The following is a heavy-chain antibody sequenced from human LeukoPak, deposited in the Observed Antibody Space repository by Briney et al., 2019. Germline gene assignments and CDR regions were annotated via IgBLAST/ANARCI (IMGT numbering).Heavy chain of an antibody. CDR2: INSSGGST. Sequence: GGSLRLSCVASGFTFRSYAMSWVRQAPGKGLEWVSPINSSGGSTYYADSLKGRFTISRDISKNTLYLQMNSLRAEDTAIYYRALLMMYAIDFDYWGQGTLATVSS. CDR1: GFTFRSYA. V-gene: IGHV3-23*01. CDR3: ALLMMYAIDFDY. D-gene: IGHD2-8*01. J-gene: IGHJ4*02.